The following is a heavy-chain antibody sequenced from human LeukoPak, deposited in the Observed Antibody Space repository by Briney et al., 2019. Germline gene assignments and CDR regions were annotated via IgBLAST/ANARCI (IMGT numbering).Heavy chain of an antibody. J-gene: IGHJ4*02. CDR3: ARRVDFWSGCTY. CDR1: GGSFSGYY. V-gene: IGHV4-34*01. Sequence: SETLSLTCAVYGGSFSGYYWSWIRQPPGKGLEWIGEINHSGSTNYNPSLKSRVTISVDTSKNQFSLKLSSVTAADTAVYYCARRVDFWSGCTYWGQGTLVTVSS. D-gene: IGHD3-3*01. CDR2: INHSGST.